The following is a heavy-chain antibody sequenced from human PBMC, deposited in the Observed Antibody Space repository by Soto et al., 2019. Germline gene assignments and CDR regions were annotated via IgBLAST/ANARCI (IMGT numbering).Heavy chain of an antibody. Sequence: SVKVSCKASGGTFSGHAISWVRQAPGQGPEWMGGLIPLFGTTQHAQRFQGRLTITADKSTTTAYMELTSLRFEDTAIYYCARGPNWGYRFDSWGQGTLVTSPQ. CDR2: LIPLFGTT. CDR3: ARGPNWGYRFDS. V-gene: IGHV1-69*06. D-gene: IGHD7-27*01. J-gene: IGHJ4*02. CDR1: GGTFSGHA.